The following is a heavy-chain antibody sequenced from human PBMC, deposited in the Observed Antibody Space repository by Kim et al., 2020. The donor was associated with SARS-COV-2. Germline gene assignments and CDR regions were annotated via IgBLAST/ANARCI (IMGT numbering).Heavy chain of an antibody. J-gene: IGHJ6*02. D-gene: IGHD3-16*01. CDR2: ISAYNGNT. Sequence: ASVKVSCKASGYTFTSYGISWVRQAPGQGLEWMGWISAYNGNTNYAQKLQGRVTMTTDTSTSTAYMELRSLRSDDTAVYYCARDRSQGGYYYYGMDVWGQGTTVTVSS. CDR3: ARDRSQGGYYYYGMDV. V-gene: IGHV1-18*01. CDR1: GYTFTSYG.